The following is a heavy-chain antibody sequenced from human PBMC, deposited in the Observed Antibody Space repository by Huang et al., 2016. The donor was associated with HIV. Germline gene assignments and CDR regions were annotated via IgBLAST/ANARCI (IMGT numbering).Heavy chain of an antibody. CDR1: GFTFRNHL. D-gene: IGHD6-13*01. V-gene: IGHV3-74*01. CDR3: AKNPSITAVDSDYYYYYMDV. Sequence: EVQLVESGGGLVQPGGSLRLSCAASGFTFRNHLMHWVRQAPGKGLEWVSRINSDGSDTSHADSVKGRFTISRDNAQNTVHLHMNSLRAEDTAVYFCAKNPSITAVDSDYYYYYMDVWGKGTTVTVS. J-gene: IGHJ6*03. CDR2: INSDGSDT.